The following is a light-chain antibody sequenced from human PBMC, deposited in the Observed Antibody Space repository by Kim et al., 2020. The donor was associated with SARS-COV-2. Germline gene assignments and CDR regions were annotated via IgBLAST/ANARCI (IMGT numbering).Light chain of an antibody. Sequence: GQSITISCTGSSGDIGSYKYVSWYQQHPGKVPKLILYDVTKRPSGISSRFSGSKTGNTASLTISGLQAGDEADYYCSSYTTSSPYVFGPGTKVTVL. CDR2: DVT. CDR3: SSYTTSSPYV. J-gene: IGLJ1*01. V-gene: IGLV2-14*03. CDR1: SGDIGSYKY.